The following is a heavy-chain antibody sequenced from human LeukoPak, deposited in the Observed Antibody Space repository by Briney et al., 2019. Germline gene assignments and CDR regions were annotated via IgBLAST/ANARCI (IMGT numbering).Heavy chain of an antibody. CDR3: ARSVLRYFDWPPYFDY. CDR1: GGSISSYY. J-gene: IGHJ4*02. Sequence: PSETLSLTCTVSGGSISSYYWSWIRQPPGKGLEWIGYIYYSGSTNYNPSLKSRVTISVDTSKNQFSLKLSSVTAADTAVYYCARSVLRYFDWPPYFDYWGQGTLVTVS. V-gene: IGHV4-59*01. CDR2: IYYSGST. D-gene: IGHD3-9*01.